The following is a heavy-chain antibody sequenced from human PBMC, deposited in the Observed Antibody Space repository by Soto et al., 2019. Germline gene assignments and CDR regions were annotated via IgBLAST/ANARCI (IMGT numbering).Heavy chain of an antibody. V-gene: IGHV4-31*03. Sequence: SETLSLTCTVSGGSISSGGYYWSWIRQHPGKGLEWIGYIYYSGSTYYNPSLKSRVTISVDTSKNQFSLKLSSVTAADTAVYYCARGSIGYCSSTSCPNPWFDPWGQGTLVTVSS. CDR2: IYYSGST. D-gene: IGHD2-2*01. CDR3: ARGSIGYCSSTSCPNPWFDP. J-gene: IGHJ5*02. CDR1: GGSISSGGYY.